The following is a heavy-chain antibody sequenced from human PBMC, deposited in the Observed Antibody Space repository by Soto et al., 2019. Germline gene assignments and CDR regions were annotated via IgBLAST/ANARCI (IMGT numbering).Heavy chain of an antibody. V-gene: IGHV2-26*01. Sequence: QVTLKESGPALVKPTEPLTLTCTVSGFSLTTGKMGVSWIRQHPGKALEWLAHIFSDNERSYSTSLQGRLTISKDTFGSQVVLSMTNVDPVDTATYYCARMNVDSYQFYYAMDVWRQGTTVTVSS. D-gene: IGHD4-17*01. CDR2: IFSDNER. J-gene: IGHJ6*02. CDR3: ARMNVDSYQFYYAMDV. CDR1: GFSLTTGKMG.